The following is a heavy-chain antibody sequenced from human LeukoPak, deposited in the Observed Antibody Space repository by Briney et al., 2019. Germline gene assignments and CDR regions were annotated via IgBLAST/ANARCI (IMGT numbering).Heavy chain of an antibody. CDR3: ARVQITMVQQAKFDY. D-gene: IGHD3-10*01. V-gene: IGHV1-2*02. CDR1: GYTFTGYY. CDR2: INPNGGGT. J-gene: IGHJ4*02. Sequence: GASVKVSCKASGYTFTGYYMHWVRQAPGQGLEWMGWINPNGGGTNYAQKFQDRVAMTRDTSISTAYMELSRLRSDDTAVYYGARVQITMVQQAKFDYWGQGTLVTVSS.